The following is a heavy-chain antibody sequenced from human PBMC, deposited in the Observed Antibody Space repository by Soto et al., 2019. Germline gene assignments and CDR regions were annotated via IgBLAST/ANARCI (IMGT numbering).Heavy chain of an antibody. CDR3: TTVGSRFLEWSLYYYYMDV. CDR2: IKSKTDGGTT. D-gene: IGHD3-3*01. J-gene: IGHJ6*03. Sequence: PGGSLRLSCAASGFTFSNAWMSWVRQAPGKGLEWVGRIKSKTDGGTTDYAAPVKGRFTISRDDSKNTLYLQMNSLKTEDTAVYYCTTVGSRFLEWSLYYYYMDVWGKGTTVTVSS. CDR1: GFTFSNAW. V-gene: IGHV3-15*01.